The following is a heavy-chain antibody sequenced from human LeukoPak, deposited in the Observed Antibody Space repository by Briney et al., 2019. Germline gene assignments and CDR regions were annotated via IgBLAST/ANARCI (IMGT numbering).Heavy chain of an antibody. CDR2: ISYDGSNK. CDR3: ARDRQRGYYYYYMDV. CDR1: GFTFSSYA. V-gene: IGHV3-30-3*01. D-gene: IGHD1-1*01. Sequence: GGSLRLSCAASGFTFSSYAMHWVRQAPGKGLEWVAVISYDGSNKYYADSVKGRFTISRDNSKNTLYLQMNSLRAEDTAVYYCARDRQRGYYYYYMDVWGKGTTVTVSS. J-gene: IGHJ6*03.